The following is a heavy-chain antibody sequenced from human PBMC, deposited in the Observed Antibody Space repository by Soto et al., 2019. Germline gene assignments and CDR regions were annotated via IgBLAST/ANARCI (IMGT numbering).Heavy chain of an antibody. CDR1: GGSFSGYY. D-gene: IGHD3-16*02. Sequence: SETLSLTCAVYGGSFSGYYWSWIRQPPGKGLEWIGEINHSGSTNYNPSLKSRVTISVDASKNQFSLKLSSVTAADTAVYYCARGKLSDYVWGSYRYHFDYWGQGTVVTVSS. CDR3: ARGKLSDYVWGSYRYHFDY. J-gene: IGHJ4*02. CDR2: INHSGST. V-gene: IGHV4-34*01.